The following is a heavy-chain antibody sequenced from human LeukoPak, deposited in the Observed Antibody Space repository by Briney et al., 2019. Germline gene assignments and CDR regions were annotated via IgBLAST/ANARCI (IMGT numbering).Heavy chain of an antibody. CDR2: ISAYNGNT. J-gene: IGHJ4*02. CDR1: GYTFTSYG. Sequence: ASMKVSCKASGYTFTSYGISWVRQAPGQGLEWMGWISAYNGNTDYAQKLQGRVTMTTDTSTSTAYMELRSLRSDDTAVYYCARGVTMITFGGVIQPPYYFDYWGQGTLVTVSS. D-gene: IGHD3-16*02. CDR3: ARGVTMITFGGVIQPPYYFDY. V-gene: IGHV1-18*01.